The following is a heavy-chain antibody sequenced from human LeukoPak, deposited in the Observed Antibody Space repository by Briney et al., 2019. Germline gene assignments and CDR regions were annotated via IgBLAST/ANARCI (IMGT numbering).Heavy chain of an antibody. CDR2: IIPILGIA. Sequence: ASVKVSCKASGGTFSSYTISWVRQAPGQGLEWMGRIIPILGIANYAQKFRGRVTITADKSTSTAYMELSSLRSEDTAVYYCARGYVGGNSRDAFDIWGQGTMVTVSS. V-gene: IGHV1-69*02. D-gene: IGHD4-23*01. J-gene: IGHJ3*02. CDR3: ARGYVGGNSRDAFDI. CDR1: GGTFSSYT.